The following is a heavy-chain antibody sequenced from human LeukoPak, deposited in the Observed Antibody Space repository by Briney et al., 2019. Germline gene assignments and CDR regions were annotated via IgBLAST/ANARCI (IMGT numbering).Heavy chain of an antibody. CDR1: GYTFSYYW. Sequence: SGGSLRLSCAASGYTFSYYWLSWVRQAPGKGLEWVANINQDGSEKYYVDSVKGRFTISRDNAKKSLYLQLNSLRVEDTAVYYCARWGLGPSFDSWGQGTLVTVSS. V-gene: IGHV3-7*01. D-gene: IGHD1-26*01. J-gene: IGHJ4*02. CDR3: ARWGLGPSFDS. CDR2: INQDGSEK.